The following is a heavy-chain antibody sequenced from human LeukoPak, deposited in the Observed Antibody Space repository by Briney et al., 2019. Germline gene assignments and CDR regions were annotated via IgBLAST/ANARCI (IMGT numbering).Heavy chain of an antibody. J-gene: IGHJ4*02. CDR1: GFTFSSYW. Sequence: GGSLRLSCAASGFTFSSYWMHWVRQAPGKRLVWVSRINSDGSSTSYADSVKGRFTISRDNAKNTLYLQMNSLRAEDTAVYYCAKDLSAILDYWGQGTLVTVSS. CDR2: INSDGSST. CDR3: AKDLSAILDY. V-gene: IGHV3-74*01.